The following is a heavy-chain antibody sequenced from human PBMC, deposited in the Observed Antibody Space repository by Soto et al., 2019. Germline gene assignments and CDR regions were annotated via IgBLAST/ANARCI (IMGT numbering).Heavy chain of an antibody. D-gene: IGHD6-13*01. CDR1: GGSISSGGYY. V-gene: IGHV4-31*03. CDR3: ARDQVAAAGTSYYYYYYGMDV. CDR2: IYYSGST. Sequence: PSETLSLTCTVSGGSISSGGYYWSWIRQHPGKGLGWIGYIYYSGSTYYNPSLKSRVTISVDTSKNQFSLKLSSVTAADTAVYYCARDQVAAAGTSYYYYYYGMDVWGQGTTVTVPS. J-gene: IGHJ6*02.